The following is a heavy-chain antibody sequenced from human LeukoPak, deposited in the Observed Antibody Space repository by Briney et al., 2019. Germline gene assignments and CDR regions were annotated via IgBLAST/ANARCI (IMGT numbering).Heavy chain of an antibody. CDR2: IKSKTDGGTT. CDR3: TTEVREWELASYYYYYYMDV. CDR1: GFTFSNAW. V-gene: IGHV3-15*01. D-gene: IGHD1-26*01. Sequence: PGGSLRLSCAASGFTFSNAWMSWVRQAPGKGLEWVGRIKSKTDGGTTDYAAPVKGRFTISRDDSKNTLYLQMNSLKTEDTAVYYCTTEVREWELASYYYYYYMDVWGKGTTVTISS. J-gene: IGHJ6*03.